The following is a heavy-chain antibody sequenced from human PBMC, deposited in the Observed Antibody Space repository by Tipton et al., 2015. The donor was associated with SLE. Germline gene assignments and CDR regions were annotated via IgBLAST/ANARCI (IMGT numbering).Heavy chain of an antibody. V-gene: IGHV4-59*01. D-gene: IGHD3-3*01. CDR2: IFYTGST. CDR3: ARVNDFLLYGMDV. J-gene: IGHJ6*02. CDR1: GGSISSYF. Sequence: GLVKPSETLSLACTVSGGSISSYFWTWIRQPPGKGLEWIGHIFYTGSTRYNPSLKSRVTISVDTSKSQISLRLSSVTAADTAVYYCARVNDFLLYGMDVWGQGTTVTVSS.